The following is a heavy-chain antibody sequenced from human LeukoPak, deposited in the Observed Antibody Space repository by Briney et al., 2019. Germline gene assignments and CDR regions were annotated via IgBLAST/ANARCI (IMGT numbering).Heavy chain of an antibody. CDR1: GYTFKSYG. J-gene: IGHJ5*02. V-gene: IGHV1-18*01. CDR3: ARDLGYCSGGSCYRNWFDP. D-gene: IGHD2-15*01. Sequence: GASVKVSCKASGYTFKSYGISWVRQAPGQGLEWMGRISTYNGNTNYEQKLRGRVTMTTDTSTTTVYMELRSLRSDGTAVYYCARDLGYCSGGSCYRNWFDPWGQGTLVSVSS. CDR2: ISTYNGNT.